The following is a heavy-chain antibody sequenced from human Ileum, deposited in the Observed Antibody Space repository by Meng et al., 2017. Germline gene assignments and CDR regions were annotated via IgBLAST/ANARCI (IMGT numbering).Heavy chain of an antibody. V-gene: IGHV4-34*01. Sequence: QVQLQQWGAGLLKPSETLSITCAVYGGSFSGYYWSWIRQPPGKGLEWIGEINHSGSTNYNPSLKSRVTISVDTSKNQFSLKLSSVTAADTAVYYCARGGGRYGPDFDYWGQGTLVTVSS. D-gene: IGHD3-16*01. CDR2: INHSGST. CDR1: GGSFSGYY. J-gene: IGHJ4*02. CDR3: ARGGGRYGPDFDY.